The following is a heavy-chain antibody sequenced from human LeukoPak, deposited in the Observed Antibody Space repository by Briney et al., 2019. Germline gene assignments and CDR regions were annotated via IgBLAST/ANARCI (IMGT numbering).Heavy chain of an antibody. CDR2: ISSSSSYI. V-gene: IGHV3-21*01. CDR3: ARGPDYYGSEVYYYYMDV. CDR1: GFTLSSYS. J-gene: IGHJ6*03. Sequence: GGSLTLSCAASGFTLSSYSMNWVRQAPGKGREWVSSISSSSSYIYYADSVKGRFTISRDNAKNSLYLQINSLRAEDTAVYYCARGPDYYGSEVYYYYMDVWGKGTTVTISS. D-gene: IGHD3-10*01.